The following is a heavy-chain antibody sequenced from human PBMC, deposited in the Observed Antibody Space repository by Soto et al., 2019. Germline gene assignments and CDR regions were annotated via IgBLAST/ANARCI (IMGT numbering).Heavy chain of an antibody. D-gene: IGHD5-12*01. V-gene: IGHV1-69*01. CDR3: VHRRDGYNSAFFDY. Sequence: QVQLVQSGAEVKKPGSSVKVSCKASGGSFSSYAFSWVRQAPGQGLEWMGGIIRIFHTPTYAQNFQGRVTMTADESTSTSYMELISLRSDXXXXXXXVHRRDGYNSAFFDYWGQGTLVTVSS. CDR2: IIRIFHTP. CDR1: GGSFSSYA. J-gene: IGHJ4*02.